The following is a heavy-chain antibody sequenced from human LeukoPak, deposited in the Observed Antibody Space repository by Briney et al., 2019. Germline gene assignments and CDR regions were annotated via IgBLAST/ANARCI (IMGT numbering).Heavy chain of an antibody. D-gene: IGHD2-2*01. J-gene: IGHJ6*03. CDR1: GFLFSSDG. Sequence: GGSLSLSCAPCGFLFSSDGSHCLREPLGKGVEWVAFIRYDGSNKYYAESVTRRFTISRDSAKSTLYLQMNSLRAEDRAVYYCAKDYCSSTSCIPGDYYYYYMAVWGKGTTVTVSS. CDR2: IRYDGSNK. V-gene: IGHV3-30*02. CDR3: AKDYCSSTSCIPGDYYYYYMAV.